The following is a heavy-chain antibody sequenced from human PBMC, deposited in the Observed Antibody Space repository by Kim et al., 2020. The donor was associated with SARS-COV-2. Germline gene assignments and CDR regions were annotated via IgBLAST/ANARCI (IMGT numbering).Heavy chain of an antibody. V-gene: IGHV5-51*01. CDR3: ARGSGSWRDFFDY. J-gene: IGHJ4*02. Sequence: GESLKISCRGSGYMFTNHWTGWVRQMPGKGLEWMGVVNPGDSNTRYGQSFEGQVTISADKSINTIYLQWSSLKASDTAMYYCARGSGSWRDFFDYWGQGTQVTVSP. CDR1: GYMFTNHW. CDR2: VNPGDSNT. D-gene: IGHD6-25*01.